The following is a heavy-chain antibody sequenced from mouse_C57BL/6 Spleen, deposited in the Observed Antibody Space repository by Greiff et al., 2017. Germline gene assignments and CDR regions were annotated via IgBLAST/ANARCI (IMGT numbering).Heavy chain of an antibody. Sequence: EVKPMESGGGLVKPGGSLKLSCAASGFTFSSYTMSWVRQTPEKRLEWVATISGGGGNTYYPDSVKGRFTISRDKSKNTLYLQMSRLRSEDTALYYCARQTLYDYATFDYWGQGTPLTGSS. J-gene: IGHJ2*01. CDR2: ISGGGGNT. CDR1: GFTFSSYT. V-gene: IGHV5-9*01. CDR3: ARQTLYDYATFDY. D-gene: IGHD2-4*01.